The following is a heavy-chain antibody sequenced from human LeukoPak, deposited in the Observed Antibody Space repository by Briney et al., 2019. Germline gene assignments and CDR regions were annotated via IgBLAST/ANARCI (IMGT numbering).Heavy chain of an antibody. CDR2: IYYSGST. J-gene: IGHJ5*02. CDR1: GGSISSSSYY. D-gene: IGHD3-10*01. V-gene: IGHV4-39*07. CDR3: ARDRVLWFGEPFDP. Sequence: PSETLSLTCTVSGGSISSSSYYWGWIRQPPGKGLEWIGSIYYSGSTYYNPSLKSRVTISVDTSKNQFSLKLSSVTAADTAVYYCARDRVLWFGEPFDPWGQGTLVTVSS.